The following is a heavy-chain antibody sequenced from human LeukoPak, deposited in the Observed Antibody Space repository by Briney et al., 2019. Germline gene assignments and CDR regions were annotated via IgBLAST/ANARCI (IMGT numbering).Heavy chain of an antibody. CDR1: GGSINSSSYY. Sequence: SETLSLTCTVSGGSINSSSYYWGWIRQPPGKGLEWIGSIYYSGSTYYNPSLKSRVTISVDTSKNQFSLKLSSVTAADTAVYYCARGMVRGVIQPDYMDVWGKGTTVTISS. V-gene: IGHV4-39*07. CDR2: IYYSGST. D-gene: IGHD3-10*01. J-gene: IGHJ6*03. CDR3: ARGMVRGVIQPDYMDV.